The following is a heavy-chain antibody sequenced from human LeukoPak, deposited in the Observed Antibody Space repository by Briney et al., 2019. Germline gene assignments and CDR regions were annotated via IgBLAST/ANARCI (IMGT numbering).Heavy chain of an antibody. V-gene: IGHV1-69*13. Sequence: SVKVSCKASGGTFSSYAISWVRQAPGRGLEWMGGIIPIFGTANYAQKFQGRVTITADESTSTAYMELSSLRSEDTAVYYCARAPLNYDYVWGSYRYFFDYWGQGTLVTVSS. CDR2: IIPIFGTA. J-gene: IGHJ4*02. D-gene: IGHD3-16*02. CDR1: GGTFSSYA. CDR3: ARAPLNYDYVWGSYRYFFDY.